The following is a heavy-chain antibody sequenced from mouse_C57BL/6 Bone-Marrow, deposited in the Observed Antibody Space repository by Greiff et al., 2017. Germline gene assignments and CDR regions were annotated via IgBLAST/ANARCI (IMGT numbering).Heavy chain of an antibody. Sequence: VQLKQSGAELVRPGASVKLSCTASGFNINDDSMHWVKQRPEQGLEWIGWIDPENGDTEYASKFQGQATITADTSSNTAYLQLSSPTDEDTADYYSTTVDSYYEEYYFDYWGQGTTLTVSS. CDR1: GFNINDDS. V-gene: IGHV14-4*01. CDR2: IDPENGDT. CDR3: TTVDSYYEEYYFDY. D-gene: IGHD2-12*01. J-gene: IGHJ2*01.